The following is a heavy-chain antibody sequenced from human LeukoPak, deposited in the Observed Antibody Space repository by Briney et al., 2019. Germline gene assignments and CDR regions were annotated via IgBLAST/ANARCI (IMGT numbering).Heavy chain of an antibody. CDR3: AGYYDSSGYYSSTHFDY. Sequence: SETLSLTCAVYGGSFSGYYWSWIRQPPGKGLEWIAEINHSGSTNYNPSLKSRVTISVDTSKNQFSLKLSSVTAADTAVYYCAGYYDSSGYYSSTHFDYWGQGTLVTVSS. V-gene: IGHV4-34*01. CDR2: INHSGST. CDR1: GGSFSGYY. D-gene: IGHD3-22*01. J-gene: IGHJ4*02.